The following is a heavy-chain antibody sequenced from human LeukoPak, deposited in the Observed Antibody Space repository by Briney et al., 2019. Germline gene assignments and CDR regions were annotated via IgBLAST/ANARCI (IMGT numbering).Heavy chain of an antibody. CDR3: ARDYDSSGYYDAFDI. D-gene: IGHD3-22*01. Sequence: PSETLSLTCTVSGGSISSGDYWSWIRQPPGKGLEWIGYIYYSGSTNYNPSLKSRVTISVDTSKNQFSLKLSSVTAADTAVYYCARDYDSSGYYDAFDIWGQGTMVTVSS. V-gene: IGHV4-61*08. CDR2: IYYSGST. J-gene: IGHJ3*02. CDR1: GGSISSGDY.